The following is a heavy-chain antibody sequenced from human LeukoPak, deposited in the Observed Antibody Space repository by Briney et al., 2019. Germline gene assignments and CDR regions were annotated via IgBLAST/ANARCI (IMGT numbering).Heavy chain of an antibody. J-gene: IGHJ4*02. D-gene: IGHD6-13*01. CDR2: IRYDGSNK. CDR3: AKDGYSSSPGFGY. Sequence: QSGGSLRLSCAASGFTFSNAWMSWVRQAPGKGLEWVAFIRYDGSNKYYADSVKGRFTISRDNSKNTLYLQMNSLRAEDTAVYYCAKDGYSSSPGFGYWGQGTLVTVSS. V-gene: IGHV3-30*02. CDR1: GFTFSNAW.